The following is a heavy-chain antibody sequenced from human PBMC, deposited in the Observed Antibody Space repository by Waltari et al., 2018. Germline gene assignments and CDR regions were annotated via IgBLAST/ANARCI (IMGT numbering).Heavy chain of an antibody. J-gene: IGHJ4*02. CDR1: NYSISSGYY. CDR2: LYHSGSN. D-gene: IGHD2-8*02. CDR3: ARRGRTGGDFGY. V-gene: IGHV4-38-2*02. Sequence: QVQLQESGPGLVKPSETLSLTCTVSNYSISSGYYWGWIRQPPGKGLEWIGNLYHSGSNYHHPSLKGRVTISVRTAKNQFPPKPDSVAAADTAVYYCARRGRTGGDFGYWGQGTLVTVSS.